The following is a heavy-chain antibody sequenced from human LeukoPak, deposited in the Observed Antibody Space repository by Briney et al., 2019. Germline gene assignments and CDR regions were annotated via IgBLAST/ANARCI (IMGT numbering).Heavy chain of an antibody. CDR2: INPNSGGT. D-gene: IGHD3-9*01. J-gene: IGHJ3*02. CDR1: GYTFTGYY. Sequence: ASVKVSCKASGYTFTGYYMHWVRQAPGQGLEWMGWINPNSGGTNYAQKFQGRVTMTRDTSISTAYMELSRLRSDDTAVYYCARDLTYYDILTGHHGAFDIWGQGTMVTVSS. CDR3: ARDLTYYDILTGHHGAFDI. V-gene: IGHV1-2*02.